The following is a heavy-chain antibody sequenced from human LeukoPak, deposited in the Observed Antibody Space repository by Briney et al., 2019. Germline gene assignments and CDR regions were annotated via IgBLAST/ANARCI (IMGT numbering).Heavy chain of an antibody. J-gene: IGHJ4*02. Sequence: KSSETLSLTCAVSGYSISSGYYWGWIRQPPGKGLEWIGSIYHSGSTYYNPSLKSRVTISVDTSKNQFSLKLSSVTAADTAVYYCARLMGTTNYFDYWGQGTLVTVSS. CDR3: ARLMGTTNYFDY. V-gene: IGHV4-38-2*01. CDR1: GYSISSGYY. D-gene: IGHD4-11*01. CDR2: IYHSGST.